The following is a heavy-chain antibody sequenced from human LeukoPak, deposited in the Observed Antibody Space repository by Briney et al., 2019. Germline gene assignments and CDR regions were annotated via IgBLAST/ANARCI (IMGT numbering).Heavy chain of an antibody. V-gene: IGHV1-18*01. D-gene: IGHD3-16*02. Sequence: EASVEVSCKASGYTFTSYGISWVRQAPGQGLEWMGWISGYDGNGNYAQKFQGRVTMTTDPSTSTAYMELRSLRSDDTAVYYCARCDYVWGNYRYRPILYFDFWGQGTLVTVSS. CDR3: ARCDYVWGNYRYRPILYFDF. CDR2: ISGYDGNG. CDR1: GYTFTSYG. J-gene: IGHJ4*02.